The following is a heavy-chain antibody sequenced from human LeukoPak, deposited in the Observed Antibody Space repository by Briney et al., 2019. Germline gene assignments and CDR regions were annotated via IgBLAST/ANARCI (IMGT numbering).Heavy chain of an antibody. V-gene: IGHV4-39*01. J-gene: IGHJ5*02. D-gene: IGHD3-10*01. CDR2: VYYTGST. CDR1: GDSVTSGTFY. Sequence: SETLSLTCTVSGDSVTSGTFYWAWLRQPPGTGLEWIATVYYTGSTYYNPSLKSRVTISMDTSKNQFSLDLRSVVAPDTAVYYCARHSGSGSLSRPFDPWGQGTLVTVSS. CDR3: ARHSGSGSLSRPFDP.